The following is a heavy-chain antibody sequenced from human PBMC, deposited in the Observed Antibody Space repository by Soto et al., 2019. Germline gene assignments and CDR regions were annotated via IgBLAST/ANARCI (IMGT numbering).Heavy chain of an antibody. J-gene: IGHJ6*02. CDR3: ARCIQQYYYYGMDV. CDR2: ISADNGNT. D-gene: IGHD5-18*01. V-gene: IGHV1-18*01. CDR1: GYTFYSHS. Sequence: QAQLVQSGAEVKKPGASVKVSCKASGYTFYSHSISWVRQAPGQGLEWMGRISADNGNTKYAQKFRGRVTMTTDTSTSTVYMELRNLRSDDTGVYYCARCIQQYYYYGMDVWGQGTTVTVSS.